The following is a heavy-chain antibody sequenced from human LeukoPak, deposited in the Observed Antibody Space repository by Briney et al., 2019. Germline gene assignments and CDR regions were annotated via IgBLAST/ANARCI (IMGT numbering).Heavy chain of an antibody. V-gene: IGHV1-18*01. Sequence: ASVKVSCKASGYTFTSYGISWVRQAPGQGLEWMGFTSADNGHTNYVQKFQGRVTMTTDTSTNTAYMELRSLRFDDTAMYYCAREVNYFDYWGQGTLVTVSS. J-gene: IGHJ4*02. D-gene: IGHD4-23*01. CDR3: AREVNYFDY. CDR2: TSADNGHT. CDR1: GYTFTSYG.